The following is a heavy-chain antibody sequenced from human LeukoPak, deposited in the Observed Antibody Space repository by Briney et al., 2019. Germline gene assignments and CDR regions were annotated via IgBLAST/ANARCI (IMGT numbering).Heavy chain of an antibody. J-gene: IGHJ5*02. D-gene: IGHD5-18*01. Sequence: GGSLRLSCAASGFTFSSYWMSWVRQAPGKGLEWVANIKQDGSEKYYVDSVKGRFTISRDNAKNSLYQQVNSLRAEDTAVYYCAREPYSYEGYNWFDPWGQGTLVTVSS. CDR2: IKQDGSEK. CDR3: AREPYSYEGYNWFDP. V-gene: IGHV3-7*01. CDR1: GFTFSSYW.